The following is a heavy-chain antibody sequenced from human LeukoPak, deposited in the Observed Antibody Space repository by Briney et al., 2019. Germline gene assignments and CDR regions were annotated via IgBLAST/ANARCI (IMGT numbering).Heavy chain of an antibody. J-gene: IGHJ4*02. CDR2: IKQDGSEK. V-gene: IGHV3-7*03. D-gene: IGHD4-23*01. CDR3: ARRAGGYSHPYDY. Sequence: GGSLRLSCAASGFTFSSYWMSWVRQAPGKGLEWVANIKQDGSEKYYVDSVKGRFTISRDNAKNSLYLQMKSLSAEDTAVYYCARRAGGYSHPYDYWGQGTLVTVSS. CDR1: GFTFSSYW.